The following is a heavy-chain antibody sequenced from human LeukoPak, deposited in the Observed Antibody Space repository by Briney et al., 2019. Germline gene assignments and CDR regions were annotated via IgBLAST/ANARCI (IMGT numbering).Heavy chain of an antibody. CDR1: GYSFTSSL. J-gene: IGHJ4*02. Sequence: GESLKTSCKGSGYSFTSSLISWVRQMPGKGLEWMGRFHPGDSFIKYKPSFQGHVPISVDKSISTAYLQWSSLRASDTAMYYCARDEGGMSSWVSHWGQGTLGTVSS. CDR2: FHPGDSFI. D-gene: IGHD2-15*01. CDR3: ARDEGGMSSWVSH. V-gene: IGHV5-10-1*01.